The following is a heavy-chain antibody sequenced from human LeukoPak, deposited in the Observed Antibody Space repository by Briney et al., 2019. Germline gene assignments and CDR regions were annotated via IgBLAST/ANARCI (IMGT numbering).Heavy chain of an antibody. CDR1: GFTVSSNF. Sequence: GGSLRLSCAVSGFTVSSNFMSWVRQAPGKGPEWVSVIYTSGITYYADSVRGRFSISRDNSKNTLYLQMNSLRVEDTAVYYCARDRPRAVWGQGTTVTVSS. V-gene: IGHV3-66*01. J-gene: IGHJ6*02. CDR3: ARDRPRAV. CDR2: IYTSGIT.